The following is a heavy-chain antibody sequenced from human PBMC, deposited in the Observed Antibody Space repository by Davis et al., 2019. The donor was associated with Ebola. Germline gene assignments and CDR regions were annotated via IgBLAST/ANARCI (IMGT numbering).Heavy chain of an antibody. CDR2: INGDGSRI. D-gene: IGHD1-26*01. CDR1: GFNISAFW. CDR3: ARDRSGSSYPFDS. V-gene: IGHV3-74*01. Sequence: GESLKISCAASGFNISAFWMHWVRQAPGKGLEWVSRINGDGSRIYFADSVKGRFPTSRDSANTLHLHMNSLRAGDTAVYYCARDRSGSSYPFDSWGQGTLVTVSS. J-gene: IGHJ4*02.